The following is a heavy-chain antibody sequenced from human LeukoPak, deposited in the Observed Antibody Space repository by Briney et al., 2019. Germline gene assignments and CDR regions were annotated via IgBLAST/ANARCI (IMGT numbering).Heavy chain of an antibody. D-gene: IGHD4-23*01. V-gene: IGHV3-23*01. CDR1: GFTFNSYV. CDR2: ISGSGGST. CDR3: AKDLYYGGNSGDD. J-gene: IGHJ4*02. Sequence: GGSLRLSCAASGFTFNSYVMSWVRQAPGKGLEWVSGISGSGGSTYYADSVKGRFTISRDNSKNTLYLQMNSLRAEDTAVYYCAKDLYYGGNSGDDWGQGTLVTVSS.